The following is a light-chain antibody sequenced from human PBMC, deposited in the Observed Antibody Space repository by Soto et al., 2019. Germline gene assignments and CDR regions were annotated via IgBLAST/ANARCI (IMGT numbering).Light chain of an antibody. CDR2: EVS. V-gene: IGLV2-8*01. CDR1: SSDVGGYNY. Sequence: QSALTQPPSASGSPGQSVTISCTGTSSDVGGYNYVSWYQQHPGKAPKLIIYEVSKRPSGVPNRLSGSKSGNTASRTVSGLQAEDDADYYCSSYAGTNKGVFGGGTKVTVL. CDR3: SSYAGTNKGV. J-gene: IGLJ2*01.